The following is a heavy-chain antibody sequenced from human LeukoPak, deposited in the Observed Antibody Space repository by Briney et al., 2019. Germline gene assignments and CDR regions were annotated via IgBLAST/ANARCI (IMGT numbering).Heavy chain of an antibody. CDR1: GGSFSGYY. J-gene: IGHJ6*02. D-gene: IGHD3-3*01. Sequence: SETLSLTCAVYGGSFSGYYWSWIRQPPGKGLEWIGEINHSGSTNYNPSLKSRVTMSVDTSKNQFSLKLSSVTAADTAVYYCARDRHDFWSGHYYGMDVWGQGTMVTVSS. V-gene: IGHV4-34*01. CDR2: INHSGST. CDR3: ARDRHDFWSGHYYGMDV.